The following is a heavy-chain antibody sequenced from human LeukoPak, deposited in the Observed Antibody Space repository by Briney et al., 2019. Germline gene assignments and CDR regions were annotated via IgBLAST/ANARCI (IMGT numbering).Heavy chain of an antibody. CDR3: ATVPPSGYSSTSGAFDI. Sequence: GGSLRLSCAASGFTFSSYAMSWVRQAPGKGLEWVSAISGSGGSTYYADSVKGRFTISRDNSKNTLYLQMNSLRAEDTAVYYCATVPPSGYSSTSGAFDIWGQGTMVTVSS. CDR1: GFTFSSYA. V-gene: IGHV3-23*01. J-gene: IGHJ3*02. CDR2: ISGSGGST. D-gene: IGHD6-13*01.